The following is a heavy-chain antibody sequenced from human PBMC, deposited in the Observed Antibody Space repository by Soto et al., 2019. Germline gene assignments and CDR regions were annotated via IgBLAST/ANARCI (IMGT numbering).Heavy chain of an antibody. CDR1: GGSISSGGYS. Sequence: PSETLSLSCAVSGGSISSGGYSWSWIRQPPGKGLEWIGYIYHSGSTYYNPSLKSRVTISVDRSKNQFSLKLSSVTAADTAVYYCARVNDSSGTFDYWGQGTLVTVSS. D-gene: IGHD3-22*01. J-gene: IGHJ4*02. V-gene: IGHV4-30-2*01. CDR3: ARVNDSSGTFDY. CDR2: IYHSGST.